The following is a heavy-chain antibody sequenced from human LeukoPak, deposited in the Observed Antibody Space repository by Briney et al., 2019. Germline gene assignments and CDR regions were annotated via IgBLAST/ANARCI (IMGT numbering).Heavy chain of an antibody. CDR2: INPNSGGT. V-gene: IGHV1-2*02. J-gene: IGHJ4*02. CDR3: XXVYYYASGRLDS. CDR1: GYTFTGYY. Sequence: ASVKVSCKASGYTFTGYYIHWVRQAPGQGLEWMGWINPNSGGTNYAQKFQGRVTMTRDTSISTAYMELSRLRSYDTAVFYCXXVYYYASGRLDSWGQGTLITVSS. D-gene: IGHD3-10*01.